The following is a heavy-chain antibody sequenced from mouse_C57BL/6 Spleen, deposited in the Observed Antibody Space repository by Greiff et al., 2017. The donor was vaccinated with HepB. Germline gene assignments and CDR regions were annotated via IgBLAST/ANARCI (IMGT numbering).Heavy chain of an antibody. Sequence: VQLQQPGAELVKPGASVKLSCKASGYTFTSYWMQWVKQRPGQGLEWIGEIDPSDSYTNYNQKFKGKATLTVDTSSSTAYMQLSSLTSEDSAVYYCARTIYDGYYGFAYWGQGTLVTASA. J-gene: IGHJ3*01. CDR1: GYTFTSYW. V-gene: IGHV1-50*01. CDR3: ARTIYDGYYGFAY. D-gene: IGHD2-3*01. CDR2: IDPSDSYT.